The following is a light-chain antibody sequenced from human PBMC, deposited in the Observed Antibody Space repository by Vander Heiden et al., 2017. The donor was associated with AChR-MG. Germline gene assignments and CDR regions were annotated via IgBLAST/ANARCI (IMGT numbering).Light chain of an antibody. CDR1: QSVNSN. V-gene: IGKV3-15*01. CDR3: QQDDSWPTT. CDR2: GAS. Sequence: EIIMTQSPATLPASPGERATLSCWASQSVNSNLAWYQQRPGQAPRLLIYGASTRATGIPARFSGSGSGTEFTLTISSLQSEDFAIYYCQQDDSWPTTFGHGTKVEAK. J-gene: IGKJ1*01.